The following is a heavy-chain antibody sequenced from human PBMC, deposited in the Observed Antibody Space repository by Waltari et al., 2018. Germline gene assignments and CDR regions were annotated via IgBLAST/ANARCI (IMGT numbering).Heavy chain of an antibody. CDR1: GGSFRGYY. CDR2: INHSGST. V-gene: IGHV4-34*01. D-gene: IGHD6-13*01. Sequence: QVQLQLWGAGLLKPSETLSPTCAVDGGSFRGYYWSWIRQPQGKGLEWIGEINHSGSTNYNPSLKSRGTISVDTSKNQFSLKLSSVTAADTAVYYCARVRIAAAYYYYYMDVWGKGTTVTVSS. CDR3: ARVRIAAAYYYYYMDV. J-gene: IGHJ6*03.